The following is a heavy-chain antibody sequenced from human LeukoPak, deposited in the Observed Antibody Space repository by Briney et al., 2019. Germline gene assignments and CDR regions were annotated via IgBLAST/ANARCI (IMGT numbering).Heavy chain of an antibody. CDR1: GFTFSSYS. CDR3: ARVGLHSYYYGSGSYSKDY. Sequence: GGSLRLSCAASGFTFSSYSMIWVRQAPGKGLEWVSYISSSSSTIYYADSVKGRFTISRDNAKNSLYLQMNSLRDEDTAVYYCARVGLHSYYYGSGSYSKDYWGQGTLVTVSS. CDR2: ISSSSSTI. J-gene: IGHJ4*02. V-gene: IGHV3-48*02. D-gene: IGHD3-10*01.